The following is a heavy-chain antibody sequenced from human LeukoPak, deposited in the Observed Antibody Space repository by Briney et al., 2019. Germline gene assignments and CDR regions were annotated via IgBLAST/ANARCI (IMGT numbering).Heavy chain of an antibody. D-gene: IGHD6-13*01. Sequence: PSETLSLTCTVSGGSISSYYWSWIRQPPGKGLEWIGYIYYSGSTNYNPSLKSRVTISVDTSKNQFSLKLSSVTAADTAVYYCARVTAAAGTYYYYYMDVWGKGTTVTISS. CDR2: IYYSGST. CDR3: ARVTAAAGTYYYYYMDV. V-gene: IGHV4-59*01. CDR1: GGSISSYY. J-gene: IGHJ6*03.